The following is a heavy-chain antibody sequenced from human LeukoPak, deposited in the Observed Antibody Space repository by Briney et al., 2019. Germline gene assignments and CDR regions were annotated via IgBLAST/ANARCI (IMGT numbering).Heavy chain of an antibody. CDR1: GGSISGYY. Sequence: SETLSLTCTVSGGSISGYYWSWIRPSPGKGLEWIGYIYSSGSTNYIPSLKSRITISVDTSKNQYSLKMTSVTAADTALYYCARGPRGTTVTRGWFDPWGQGTLVIVSS. J-gene: IGHJ5*02. CDR3: ARGPRGTTVTRGWFDP. CDR2: IYSSGST. V-gene: IGHV4-59*01. D-gene: IGHD4-17*01.